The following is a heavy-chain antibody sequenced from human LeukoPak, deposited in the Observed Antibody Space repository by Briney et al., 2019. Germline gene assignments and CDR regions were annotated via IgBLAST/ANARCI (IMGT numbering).Heavy chain of an antibody. Sequence: SVKVSCKASGGTFSSYAISWVRQAPGQGLEWMGGIIPIFGTANYAQKFQGRVTITADESTSTAYMELSSLRSEDTAVYYCASLPHPMVRGADKNWFDPWGQGTLVTVSS. CDR3: ASLPHPMVRGADKNWFDP. J-gene: IGHJ5*02. CDR1: GGTFSSYA. V-gene: IGHV1-69*13. CDR2: IIPIFGTA. D-gene: IGHD3-10*01.